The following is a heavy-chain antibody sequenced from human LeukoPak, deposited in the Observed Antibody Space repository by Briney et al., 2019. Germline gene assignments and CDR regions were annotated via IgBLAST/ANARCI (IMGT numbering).Heavy chain of an antibody. D-gene: IGHD2-2*01. CDR2: IYYSGST. J-gene: IGHJ4*02. V-gene: IGHV4-59*01. CDR3: ARRVPGPRYCSSTSCPKHYDY. Sequence: SETLSLTCTVSGGSTSSYYWSWIRQPPGKGLEWIGYIYYSGSTNYNPSLKSRVTISVDTSKNQFSLKLSSVTAADTAVYYCARRVPGPRYCSSTSCPKHYDYWGQGTLVTVSS. CDR1: GGSTSSYY.